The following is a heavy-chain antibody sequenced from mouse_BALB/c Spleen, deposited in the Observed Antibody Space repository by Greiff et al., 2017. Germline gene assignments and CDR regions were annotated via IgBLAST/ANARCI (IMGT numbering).Heavy chain of an antibody. CDR3: TRYGGGNYRDDY. J-gene: IGHJ2*01. CDR2: IDPETGGT. V-gene: IGHV1-15*01. D-gene: IGHD2-1*01. Sequence: VQLQQSGAELVRPGASVTLSCKASGYTFTDYEMHWVKQTPVHGLEWIGAIDPETGGTAYNQKFKGKATLTADKSSSTAYMELRSLTSEDSAVYYCTRYGGGNYRDDYWGQGTTLTVSS. CDR1: GYTFTDYE.